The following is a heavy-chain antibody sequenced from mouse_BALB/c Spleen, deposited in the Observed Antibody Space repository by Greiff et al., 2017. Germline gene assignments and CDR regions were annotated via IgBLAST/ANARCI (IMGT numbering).Heavy chain of an antibody. J-gene: IGHJ4*01. V-gene: IGHV2-9*02. CDR2: IWAGGST. Sequence: VQRVESGPGLVAPSQSLSITCTVSGFSLTSYGVHWVRQPPGKGLEWLGVIWAGGSTNYNSALMSRLSISKDNSKSQVFLKMNSLQTDDTAMYYCARYYGYDDYYAMDYWGQGTSVTVSS. CDR1: GFSLTSYG. D-gene: IGHD2-2*01. CDR3: ARYYGYDDYYAMDY.